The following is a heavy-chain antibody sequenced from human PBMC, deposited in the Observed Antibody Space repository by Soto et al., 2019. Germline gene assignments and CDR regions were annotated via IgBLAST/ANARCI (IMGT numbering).Heavy chain of an antibody. V-gene: IGHV3-9*01. Sequence: EVQLVESGGGLVQPGRSLRLSCAASGFTFDDYAMHWVRQAPGKGLEWVSGISWNSGSIGYADSVKGRFTISRDNAKNSLYLQMNSLRAEDTALYYCAKVSGPEVGSSFFDYWGQGTLVTVSS. J-gene: IGHJ4*02. D-gene: IGHD6-6*01. CDR1: GFTFDDYA. CDR3: AKVSGPEVGSSFFDY. CDR2: ISWNSGSI.